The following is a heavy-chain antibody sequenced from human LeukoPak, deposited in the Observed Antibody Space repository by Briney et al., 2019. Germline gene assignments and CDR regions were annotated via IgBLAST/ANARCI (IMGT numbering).Heavy chain of an antibody. V-gene: IGHV4-59*01. D-gene: IGHD3-3*01. J-gene: IGHJ4*02. CDR1: GGSFSGYY. CDR2: IYYSGST. Sequence: SETLSLTCAVYGGSFSGYYWSWIRQPPGKGLEWIGYIYYSGSTNYNPSLKSRVTISVDTSKNQFSLKLSSVTAADTAVYYCARVTVTIFGVVVYDYWGQGTLVTVSS. CDR3: ARVTVTIFGVVVYDY.